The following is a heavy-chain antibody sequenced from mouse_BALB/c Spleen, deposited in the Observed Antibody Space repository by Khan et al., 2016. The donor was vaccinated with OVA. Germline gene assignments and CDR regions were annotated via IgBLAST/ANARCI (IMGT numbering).Heavy chain of an antibody. J-gene: IGHJ1*01. D-gene: IGHD1-1*02. CDR2: ISYSGST. CDR1: GYSITSDYA. Sequence: EVELVESGPGLVKPSQSLSLTCTVTGYSITSDYAWNWIRQFPGNKLEWMGYISYSGSTSYNPSLKSRISITRDTSKTQFFLQLNSVTTGDTATYYCARRAYYANWYFDVWGAGTTVTVSS. CDR3: ARRAYYANWYFDV. V-gene: IGHV3-2*02.